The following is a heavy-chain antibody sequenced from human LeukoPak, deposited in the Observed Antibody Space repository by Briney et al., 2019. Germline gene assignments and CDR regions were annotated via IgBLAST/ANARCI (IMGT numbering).Heavy chain of an antibody. V-gene: IGHV3-21*04. CDR2: ISSSSYYT. D-gene: IGHD1-26*01. CDR3: ARGGSYLSAFDI. J-gene: IGHJ3*02. Sequence: GGPLTLLCAVPSNPYSHYHKNWPPDARGEGVVGISAISSSSYYTFYADSVKGRFTISRDNSKNTLYLQMNSLRAEDTAVYYCARGGSYLSAFDIWGQGTMVTVSS. CDR1: SNPYSHYH.